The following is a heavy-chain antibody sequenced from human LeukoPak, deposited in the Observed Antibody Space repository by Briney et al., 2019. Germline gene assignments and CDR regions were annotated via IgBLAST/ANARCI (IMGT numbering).Heavy chain of an antibody. CDR1: GFTFTSSA. V-gene: IGHV1-58*02. CDR2: IVVGSGNT. J-gene: IGHJ6*02. Sequence: ASVKVSCKASGFTFTSSAMQWVRQARGQRLEWIGWIVVGSGNTNCAQKFQERVTITRDMSTSTAYMELSSLRSEDTAVYYCAASLRVGDYYYYYGMDVWGQGTTVTVSS. CDR3: AASLRVGDYYYYYGMDV. D-gene: IGHD3-10*01.